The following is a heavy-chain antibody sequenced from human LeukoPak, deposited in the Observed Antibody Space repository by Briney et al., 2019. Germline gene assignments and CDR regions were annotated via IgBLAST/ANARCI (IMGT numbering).Heavy chain of an antibody. CDR1: GFTFSSYA. J-gene: IGHJ4*02. V-gene: IGHV3-23*01. D-gene: IGHD6-19*01. CDR2: ISGSATAT. CDR3: AKKGGGGWYSYFDY. Sequence: PGGSLRLSCAASGFTFSSYAMTGVPKGPGKGLGWAPGISGSATATHYADSVKGRFTISRDNSQNTVYLQMNSLRAEDTAVYYCAKKGGGGWYSYFDYWGQGALVTVSS.